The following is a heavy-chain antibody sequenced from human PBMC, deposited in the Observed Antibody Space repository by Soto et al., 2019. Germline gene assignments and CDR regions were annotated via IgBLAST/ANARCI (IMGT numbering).Heavy chain of an antibody. J-gene: IGHJ5*02. CDR1: GGSFSGYY. CDR2: INHSGST. V-gene: IGHV4-34*01. Sequence: SETLSLTCAVYGGSFSGYYWSWIRQPPRKGLEWIGEINHSGSTNYNPSLKSRVTISVDTSKNQFSLKLSSVTAADTAVYYCAITSYCSSTSCYPQLDPWGQGTLVTVSS. CDR3: AITSYCSSTSCYPQLDP. D-gene: IGHD2-2*01.